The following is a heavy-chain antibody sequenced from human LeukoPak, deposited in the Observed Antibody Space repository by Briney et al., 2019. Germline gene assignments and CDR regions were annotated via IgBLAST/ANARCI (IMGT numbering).Heavy chain of an antibody. Sequence: SETLSLTCTVSGGSISSSSYYWGWIRQPPGKGLEWIGSIYYSGSTYYNPSLKSRVTISVDTSKNQFSLKLSSVTAADTAVYYCATERDGYKCDYWGQGTLVTVSS. CDR3: ATERDGYKCDY. V-gene: IGHV4-39*01. CDR1: GGSISSSSYY. J-gene: IGHJ4*02. CDR2: IYYSGST. D-gene: IGHD5-24*01.